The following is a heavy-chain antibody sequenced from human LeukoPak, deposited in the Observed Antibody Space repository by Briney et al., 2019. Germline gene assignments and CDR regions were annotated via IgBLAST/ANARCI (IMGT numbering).Heavy chain of an antibody. CDR3: ASGGASPFNWFDP. Sequence: SVKVSCKASGGTFSSYAISWVRQAPGQGLEWMGGIVPIFGTANYAQKFQGRVTITADESTSTAYMELSSLRSEDTAVYYCASGGASPFNWFDPWGQGTLVTVSS. CDR2: IVPIFGTA. CDR1: GGTFSSYA. D-gene: IGHD1-1*01. V-gene: IGHV1-69*13. J-gene: IGHJ5*02.